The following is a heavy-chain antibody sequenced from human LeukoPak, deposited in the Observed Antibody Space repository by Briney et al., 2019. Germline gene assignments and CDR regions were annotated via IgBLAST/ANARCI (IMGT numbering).Heavy chain of an antibody. CDR3: AKDISGSYVIYAFDI. Sequence: PGGSLRLSCAASGFTFSRYGMHWVRQARGKGGEWVAYIRYEGSNKYYADSVKGRFTISRDNSKNTLYLQMNRLRAEDTGVYYCAKDISGSYVIYAFDIWGQGTMATVSS. V-gene: IGHV3-30*02. J-gene: IGHJ3*02. D-gene: IGHD1-26*01. CDR2: IRYEGSNK. CDR1: GFTFSRYG.